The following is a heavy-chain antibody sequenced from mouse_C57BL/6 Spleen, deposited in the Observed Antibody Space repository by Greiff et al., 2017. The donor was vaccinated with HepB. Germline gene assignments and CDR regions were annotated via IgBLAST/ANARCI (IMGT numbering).Heavy chain of an antibody. CDR3: ARTTVVARSYAMDY. CDR2: IDPNSGGT. D-gene: IGHD1-1*01. Sequence: VQLQQPGAELVKPGASVKLSCKASGYTFTSYWMHWVKQRPGRGLEWIGRIDPNSGGTKYNEKLKSKATLTVDKPSSTAYMQLSSLTSEDSAVYDCARTTVVARSYAMDYWGQGTSVTVSS. CDR1: GYTFTSYW. V-gene: IGHV1-72*01. J-gene: IGHJ4*01.